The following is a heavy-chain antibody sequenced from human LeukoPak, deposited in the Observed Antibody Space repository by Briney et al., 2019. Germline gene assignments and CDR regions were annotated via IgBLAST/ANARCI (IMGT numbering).Heavy chain of an antibody. D-gene: IGHD6-6*01. J-gene: IGHJ3*02. Sequence: SVKVSCKASGGTFSSYAISWVRQAPGQGLEWMGGIIPIFGTANYAQKFQGRVTITADESTSTAYMELSRLRSDDTAVYYCARAARIAARPGAFDIWGQGTMVTVSS. CDR3: ARAARIAARPGAFDI. CDR1: GGTFSSYA. CDR2: IIPIFGTA. V-gene: IGHV1-69*13.